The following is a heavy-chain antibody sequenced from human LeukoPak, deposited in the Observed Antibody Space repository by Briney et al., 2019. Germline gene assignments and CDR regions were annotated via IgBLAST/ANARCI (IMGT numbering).Heavy chain of an antibody. CDR1: GFTFSSYA. CDR2: ISGSGGST. J-gene: IGHJ4*02. Sequence: GGSVRLSCAASGFTFSSYAMSWVRQAPGKGLEWVSAISGSGGSTYYADSVKGRFTISRDNSKNTLYLQMNSLRAEDTAVYYCARDRVPAASSMFDYWGQGTLVTVSS. CDR3: ARDRVPAASSMFDY. V-gene: IGHV3-23*01. D-gene: IGHD2-2*01.